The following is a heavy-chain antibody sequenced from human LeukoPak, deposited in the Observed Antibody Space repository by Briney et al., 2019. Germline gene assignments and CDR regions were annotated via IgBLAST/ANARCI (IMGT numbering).Heavy chain of an antibody. J-gene: IGHJ4*02. Sequence: ASVKVSCKASGYTFTSYGVSWVRQAPGQGLEWMEWISANNGYTKYAQKLQGRATMTTDTSTSTAYMELRSLISDDTAVYYCARGATASAGTTLDYWGQGTLVTVSS. CDR1: GYTFTSYG. D-gene: IGHD6-13*01. CDR3: ARGATASAGTTLDY. V-gene: IGHV1-18*01. CDR2: ISANNGYT.